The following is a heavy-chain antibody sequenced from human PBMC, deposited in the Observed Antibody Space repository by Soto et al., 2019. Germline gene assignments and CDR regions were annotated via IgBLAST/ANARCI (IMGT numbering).Heavy chain of an antibody. D-gene: IGHD2-21*01. J-gene: IGHJ6*02. V-gene: IGHV4-59*01. CDR2: IYYSGST. CDR3: ARANFYRYSGMDV. CDR1: DGSISSDN. Sequence: SSETLSLTCTVSDGSISSDNWSWIRQPPGKGLEWIGYIYYSGSTNYNPSLKSRITISVDTSKNQFSLQLRSVTAADTAMYYCARANFYRYSGMDVWGQGTTVTVSS.